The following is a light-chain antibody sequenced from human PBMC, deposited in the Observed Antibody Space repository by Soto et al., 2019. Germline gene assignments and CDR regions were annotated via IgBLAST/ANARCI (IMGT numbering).Light chain of an antibody. J-gene: IGLJ1*01. V-gene: IGLV2-11*01. Sequence: QSVLTQPRSVSGSPGQSVTISCTGTSSDVGGYNYVSWYQHHPGKAPKLMIYDVTKRPPGVRDRFSASKSGNTASLTISGLQAEDEADYYCCSYAGSYTYVFGTGTKV. CDR2: DVT. CDR1: SSDVGGYNY. CDR3: CSYAGSYTYV.